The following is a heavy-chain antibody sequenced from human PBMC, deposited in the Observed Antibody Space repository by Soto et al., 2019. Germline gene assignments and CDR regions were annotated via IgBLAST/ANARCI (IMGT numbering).Heavy chain of an antibody. CDR1: GFSLTTSGVG. J-gene: IGHJ5*01. CDR3: ASSYGFGEVDS. V-gene: IGHV2-5*02. D-gene: IGHD3-10*01. CDR2: IYWDYDK. Sequence: QITLKEAGPTLVKPTQPLTLTCTLSGFSLTTSGVGVGWIRQPPGKPREWLALIYWDYDKGYSPSLKSRLTIPKDTPRNRVGPTMSNMDPVDRGTHSWASSYGFGEVDSWGQGTLVTVSS.